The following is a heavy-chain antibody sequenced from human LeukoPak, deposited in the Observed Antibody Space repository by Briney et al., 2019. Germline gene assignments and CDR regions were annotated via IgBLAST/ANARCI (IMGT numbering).Heavy chain of an antibody. Sequence: GESLKISCEGSGYSFTTYWIGWVRQMPGKGLDWMGIIYPGDSNTRYSPSFQGQVTTSADKSISTAYLQWSSLKASDTAMYYCARHAIYSDSSSAFDIWGQGTMVTVSS. CDR2: IYPGDSNT. V-gene: IGHV5-51*01. D-gene: IGHD6-6*01. J-gene: IGHJ3*02. CDR1: GYSFTTYW. CDR3: ARHAIYSDSSSAFDI.